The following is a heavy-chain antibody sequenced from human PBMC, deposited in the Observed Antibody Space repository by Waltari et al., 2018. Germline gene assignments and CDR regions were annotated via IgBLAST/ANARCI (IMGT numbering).Heavy chain of an antibody. Sequence: QVQLQQWGAGLLKPSETLSLTCAVYGGSFSGYYWSWIRQPPGKGLEWIGEINHSGSTNYTPSLKVRVTISVDTSKNQFSLKLSSVTAADTAVYYVARGTGRPYYDYVWGSYRYYDYWGQGTLVTVSS. CDR3: ARGTGRPYYDYVWGSYRYYDY. CDR1: GGSFSGYY. CDR2: INHSGST. D-gene: IGHD3-16*02. J-gene: IGHJ4*02. V-gene: IGHV4-34*01.